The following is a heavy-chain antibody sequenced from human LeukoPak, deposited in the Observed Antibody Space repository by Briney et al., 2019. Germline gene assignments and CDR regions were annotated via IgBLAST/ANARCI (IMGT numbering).Heavy chain of an antibody. V-gene: IGHV3-9*01. D-gene: IGHD6-19*01. CDR2: ISWNSGSI. J-gene: IGHJ4*02. Sequence: PGGSLRLSCAASGFTFDDYAMHWVRQAPGKGLEWVSGISWNSGSIGCADSVKGRFTISRDNAKNSLYLQMNSLRAEDTALYYCAKDTASGWSPYYLDYWGQGTLVTVSS. CDR3: AKDTASGWSPYYLDY. CDR1: GFTFDDYA.